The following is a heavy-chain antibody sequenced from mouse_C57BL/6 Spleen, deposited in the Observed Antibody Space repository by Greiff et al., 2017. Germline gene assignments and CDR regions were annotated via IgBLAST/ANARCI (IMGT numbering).Heavy chain of an antibody. CDR3: ARGDYAMDY. CDR1: GFTFSDYG. V-gene: IGHV5-17*01. Sequence: EVKLVESGGGLVKPGGSLKLSCADSGFTFSDYGMHWVRQAPEKGLEWVAYISSGSSTIYYADTVKGRFTISRDTAKNTLFLQMTSLRSEDTAMYYCARGDYAMDYWSQGTSVTVSS. CDR2: ISSGSSTI. J-gene: IGHJ4*01.